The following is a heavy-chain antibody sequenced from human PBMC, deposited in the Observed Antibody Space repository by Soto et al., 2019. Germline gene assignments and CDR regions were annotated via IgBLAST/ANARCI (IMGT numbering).Heavy chain of an antibody. Sequence: SETLSLTCTVSGAPFNNNDYYWSWIRQTPGKGLEWIGYVYYSGTTDYIPSLKSRLSMSIDKSQNQFTLKLNSVTAADTATYYCARMSYFYDKWY. CDR3: ARMSYFYDKWY. D-gene: IGHD3-22*01. V-gene: IGHV4-30-4*01. CDR2: VYYSGTT. J-gene: IGHJ2*01. CDR1: GAPFNNNDYY.